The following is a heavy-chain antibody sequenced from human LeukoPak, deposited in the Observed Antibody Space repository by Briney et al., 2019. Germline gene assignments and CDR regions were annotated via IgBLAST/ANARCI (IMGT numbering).Heavy chain of an antibody. CDR1: GDSVSSNSVT. CDR3: ARRLTQYDCFDP. Sequence: SQTLSLTCAISGDSVSSNSVTWNWIRQSPSRGLEWLGRTYYRSTWYNDYAVSVRGRITVNPDTSKNQFSLHLNSVTPEDTAIYYCARRLTQYDCFDPWGQGILVTVSS. J-gene: IGHJ5*02. V-gene: IGHV6-1*01. D-gene: IGHD2-2*01. CDR2: TYYRSTWYN.